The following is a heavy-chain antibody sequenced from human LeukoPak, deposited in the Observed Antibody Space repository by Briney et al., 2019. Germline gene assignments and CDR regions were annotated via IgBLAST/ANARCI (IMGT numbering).Heavy chain of an antibody. CDR3: ARHLGDIVATTGGFDY. Sequence: LETLSLTCTVSGGSISSYYWSWIRQPPGKGLEWIGYIYYSGSTNYNPSLKSRVTISVDTSKNQFSLKLSSVTAADTAVYYCARHLGDIVATTGGFDYWGQGTLVTVSS. CDR1: GGSISSYY. CDR2: IYYSGST. J-gene: IGHJ4*02. V-gene: IGHV4-59*08. D-gene: IGHD5-12*01.